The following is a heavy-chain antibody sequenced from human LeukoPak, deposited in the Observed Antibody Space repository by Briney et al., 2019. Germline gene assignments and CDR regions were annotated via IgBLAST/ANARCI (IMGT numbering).Heavy chain of an antibody. J-gene: IGHJ3*02. Sequence: PSETLSLTCAVYGGSFSGYYWSWIRQPPGKGLEWIGEINHSGSTKYSPSLKSRVTMSVDTSRNQFSLKLSSVTAADTAVYYCARGGLENGYHSNDGFDIWGQGTMVTVSS. CDR3: ARGGLENGYHSNDGFDI. CDR1: GGSFSGYY. D-gene: IGHD3-22*01. CDR2: INHSGST. V-gene: IGHV4-34*01.